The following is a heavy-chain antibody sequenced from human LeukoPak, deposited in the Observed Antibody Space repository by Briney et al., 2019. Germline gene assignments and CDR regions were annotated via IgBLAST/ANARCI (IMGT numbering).Heavy chain of an antibody. CDR1: GGSITSSSHH. V-gene: IGHV4-39*07. Sequence: NSSETLSLTCTVSGGSITSSSHHWGWLRQPPGKGLEWIGSIYYSGTTYYKPSLRSRVTISVDTSKNQFYLRLTSVTAADSAMYYCARESSSSPDYWGQGTLVTVSS. J-gene: IGHJ4*02. CDR3: ARESSSSPDY. CDR2: IYYSGTT. D-gene: IGHD6-6*01.